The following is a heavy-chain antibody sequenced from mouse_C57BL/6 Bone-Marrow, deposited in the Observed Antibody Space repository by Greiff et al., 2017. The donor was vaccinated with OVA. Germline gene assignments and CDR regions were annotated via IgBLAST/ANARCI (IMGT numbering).Heavy chain of an antibody. J-gene: IGHJ3*01. CDR3: ARRSNFSWFAY. Sequence: PLPPSFASLSRPGSSVKMSCKASGYTFTSYTMHWVKQRPGQGLEWIGYINPSSGYTKYNQKFKDKATLTADKSSSTAYMQLSSLTSEDSAVYYCARRSNFSWFAYWGQGTLVTVSA. CDR2: INPSSGYT. CDR1: GYTFTSYT. V-gene: IGHV1-4*01. D-gene: IGHD2-5*01.